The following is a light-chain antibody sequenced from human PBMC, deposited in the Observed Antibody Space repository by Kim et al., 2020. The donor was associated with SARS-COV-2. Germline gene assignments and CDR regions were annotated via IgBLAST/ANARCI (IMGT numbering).Light chain of an antibody. CDR1: QSVSGW. Sequence: DIQMTQSPSSLSASVGDRVTITCRASQSVSGWLNWYQQKPGKAPHLLIYRTSTLQSGVPPRFSGSASGTDFTLTISSLQPEDFATYYCQQSYNLPRTFGQGTKVDIK. J-gene: IGKJ1*01. CDR2: RTS. CDR3: QQSYNLPRT. V-gene: IGKV1-39*01.